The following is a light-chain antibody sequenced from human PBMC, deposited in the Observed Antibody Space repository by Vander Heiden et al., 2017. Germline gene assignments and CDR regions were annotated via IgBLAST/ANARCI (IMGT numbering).Light chain of an antibody. V-gene: IGKV4-1*01. CDR2: WAS. J-gene: IGKJ1*01. CDR3: QQDYSTPQT. CDR1: QSVLYSSNNKNY. Sequence: DIVMTQSPDSLAVSLGERATINCKSSQSVLYSSNNKNYLAWYQQKPGQPPKLLIYWASTRESGVPDRFSGSWSGTDFTLTISSLQAEDVAVYYCQQDYSTPQTFGQGTKVEIK.